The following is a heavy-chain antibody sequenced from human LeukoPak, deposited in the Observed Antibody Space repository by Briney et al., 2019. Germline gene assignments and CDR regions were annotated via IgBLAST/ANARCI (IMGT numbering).Heavy chain of an antibody. CDR2: IYPGDSDT. J-gene: IGHJ6*02. CDR3: ARQQGYSYGYEAGFYGMDV. Sequence: PGESLKISCKGSGYSFTSYWIGWVRQMPGKGLEWMGIIYPGDSDTRYSPSFQGQVTISADKSISTAYLQWSSLKASDTAMYYCARQQGYSYGYEAGFYGMDVWGQGTTVTVSS. CDR1: GYSFTSYW. D-gene: IGHD5-18*01. V-gene: IGHV5-51*01.